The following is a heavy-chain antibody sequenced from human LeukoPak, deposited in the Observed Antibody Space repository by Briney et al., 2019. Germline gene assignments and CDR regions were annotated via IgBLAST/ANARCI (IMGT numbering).Heavy chain of an antibody. CDR3: ASGIRWFDP. CDR1: GGSISSYY. V-gene: IGHV4-34*01. Sequence: SETLSLTCTVSGGSISSYYWSWIRQPPGKGLEWIGEINHSGSTNYNPSLKSRVTMSVDTSKNQFSLKLSSVTAADTAVYYCASGIRWFDPWGQGTLVTVSS. J-gene: IGHJ5*02. CDR2: INHSGST.